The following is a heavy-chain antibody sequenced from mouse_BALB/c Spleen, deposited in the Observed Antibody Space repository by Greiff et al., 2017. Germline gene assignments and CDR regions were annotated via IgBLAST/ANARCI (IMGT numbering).Heavy chain of an antibody. CDR3: GRGTNWGYYFDY. Sequence: QVQLQQSGAELVRPGVSVKISCKGSGYTFTDYAMHWVKQSHAKSLEWIGVISTYYGDASYNQKFKGKATMTVDKSSSTAYMELARLTSEDSAIYYCGRGTNWGYYFDYWGQGTTLTVSS. CDR2: ISTYYGDA. V-gene: IGHV1S137*01. D-gene: IGHD4-1*01. J-gene: IGHJ2*01. CDR1: GYTFTDYA.